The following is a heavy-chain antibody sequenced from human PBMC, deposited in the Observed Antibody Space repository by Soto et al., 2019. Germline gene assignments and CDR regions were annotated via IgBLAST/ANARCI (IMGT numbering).Heavy chain of an antibody. CDR2: ISGRGGST. CDR1: GFTFSSYA. Sequence: GGSLRLSCAASGFTFSSYAMSWVRQAPGKGLEWVSAISGRGGSTYYADSVKGRFTISRDNSKNTLYLQMNSLRAEDTAVYYCAKNPITMIVGPWFDPWGQGTLVTVSS. D-gene: IGHD3-22*01. J-gene: IGHJ5*02. CDR3: AKNPITMIVGPWFDP. V-gene: IGHV3-23*01.